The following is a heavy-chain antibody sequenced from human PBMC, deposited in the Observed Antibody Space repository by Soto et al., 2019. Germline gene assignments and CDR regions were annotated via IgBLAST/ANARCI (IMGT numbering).Heavy chain of an antibody. CDR1: GGTFSSYA. CDR3: ARESLGYYDSSGYYYYYYGMDV. Sequence: EASVKVSCKASGGTFSSYAISWVRQAPGQGLEWMGGIIPIFGTANYAQKIQGRVTITADESTSTAYMELSSLRSEDTAVYYCARESLGYYDSSGYYYYYYGMDVWGQGTTVTVSS. CDR2: IIPIFGTA. D-gene: IGHD3-22*01. V-gene: IGHV1-69*13. J-gene: IGHJ6*02.